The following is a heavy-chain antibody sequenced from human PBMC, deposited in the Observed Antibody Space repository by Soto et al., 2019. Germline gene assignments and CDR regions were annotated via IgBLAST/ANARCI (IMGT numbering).Heavy chain of an antibody. CDR1: GGSISSSRCH. CDR3: ARGIYGGNSEATNWFDP. V-gene: IGHV4-39*07. D-gene: IGHD4-17*01. J-gene: IGHJ5*02. CDR2: IKYSGST. Sequence: SETLSLTCAVSGGSISSSRCHWGWIRQPPGKGLEWIASIKYSGSTYYNPSLKSRVTISVDTSKNQFSLKLSSVTAADTAVYYCARGIYGGNSEATNWFDPWGQGTLVTVSS.